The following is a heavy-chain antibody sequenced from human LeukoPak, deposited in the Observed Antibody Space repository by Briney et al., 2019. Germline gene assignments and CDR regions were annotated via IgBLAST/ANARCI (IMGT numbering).Heavy chain of an antibody. D-gene: IGHD3-3*01. J-gene: IGHJ4*02. CDR2: IYSGGST. CDR3: AKEPYVRAFWSGSSYSYYFDY. Sequence: GGSLRLSCAASGFTVSSNYMSWVRQAPGKGLEWVSVIYSGGSTYYADSVKGRFTISRDNSKNTLYLQMNSLRAEDTAVYYCAKEPYVRAFWSGSSYSYYFDYWGQGTLVTVSS. CDR1: GFTVSSNY. V-gene: IGHV3-53*01.